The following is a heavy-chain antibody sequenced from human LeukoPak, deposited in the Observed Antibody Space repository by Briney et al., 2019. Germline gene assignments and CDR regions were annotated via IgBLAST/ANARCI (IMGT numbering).Heavy chain of an antibody. J-gene: IGHJ1*01. D-gene: IGHD4-17*01. CDR3: ARGGGGDYEEYFQH. V-gene: IGHV4-61*02. CDR2: IYTSGST. Sequence: SQTLSLTCTVSGGSISSGSYYWSWIRQPAGKGLEWNGRIYTSGSTNYNPSLKSRVTISVDTSKNQFSLKLSSVTAADTAVYYCARGGGGDYEEYFQHWGQGTLVTVSS. CDR1: GGSISSGSYY.